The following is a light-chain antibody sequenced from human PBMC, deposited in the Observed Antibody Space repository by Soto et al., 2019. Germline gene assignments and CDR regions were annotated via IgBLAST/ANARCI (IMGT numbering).Light chain of an antibody. CDR3: QQYGSSLFT. CDR2: GTS. CDR1: QSVSSKY. J-gene: IGKJ3*01. Sequence: EIVLTQSPGTLSLSPGERATLSCRASQSVSSKYLAWYQQKPGQAPRVLIYGTSIRASGVPERFSGGGSGTDFSLTISRLEPEDFAVYYCQQYGSSLFTFGPGTKVDFK. V-gene: IGKV3-20*01.